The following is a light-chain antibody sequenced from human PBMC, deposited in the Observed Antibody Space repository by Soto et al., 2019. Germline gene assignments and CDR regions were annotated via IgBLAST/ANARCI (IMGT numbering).Light chain of an antibody. CDR1: SSDIGFYDL. Sequence: QSALTQPASVSGSPGQSITITCTGTSSDIGFYDLVSWYQQHPGKAPKLMIYEGTKRPSGVSDRFSGSKSGNTASLTISGLQTEDEADYYCCSYVGNSTLVFGGGTKVTVL. CDR3: CSYVGNSTLV. V-gene: IGLV2-23*01. CDR2: EGT. J-gene: IGLJ2*01.